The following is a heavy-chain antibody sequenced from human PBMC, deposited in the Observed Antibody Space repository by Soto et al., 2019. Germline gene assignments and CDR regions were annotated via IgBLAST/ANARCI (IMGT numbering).Heavy chain of an antibody. Sequence: PSEPLSLTCAVYGGSFSGYYWSWIRQPPGKGLEWIGEIDHSGSTNYNPSLKSRVTISVDTSKNQFSLKLSSVTAADTAVYYCARIGDSSGYYTYYFDYWGQGTLVTVSS. CDR1: GGSFSGYY. CDR2: IDHSGST. V-gene: IGHV4-34*01. J-gene: IGHJ4*02. D-gene: IGHD3-22*01. CDR3: ARIGDSSGYYTYYFDY.